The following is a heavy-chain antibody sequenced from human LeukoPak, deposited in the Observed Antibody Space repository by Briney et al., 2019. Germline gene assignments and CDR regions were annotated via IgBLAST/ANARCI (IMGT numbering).Heavy chain of an antibody. CDR1: GYTFTSYG. CDR3: ARVLYGNYFDY. J-gene: IGHJ4*02. Sequence: AASVKVSCKASGYTFTSYGISWVRQAPGQGLEWMGWISAYNGNTNYAQKLQGRVTMTTDTSTSTAYMELRGLRSDDTAVYYCARVLYGNYFDYWGQGTLVTVSS. V-gene: IGHV1-18*01. D-gene: IGHD3-16*01. CDR2: ISAYNGNT.